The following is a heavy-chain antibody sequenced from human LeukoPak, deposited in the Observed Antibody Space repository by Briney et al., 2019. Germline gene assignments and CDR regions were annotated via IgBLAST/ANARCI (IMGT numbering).Heavy chain of an antibody. J-gene: IGHJ5*02. D-gene: IGHD3-16*01. CDR2: INPSGGST. CDR3: ARHLAMTHGRVNWFDP. Sequence: ASVKVSCKASGYTFTTDYMHWVRQAPGQGLEWMGIINPSGGSTSYAQKFQSRVTMTRDTSTSTVYMELSSLRSEDTAVYYCARHLAMTHGRVNWFDPWGQGTLVTVSS. CDR1: GYTFTTDY. V-gene: IGHV1-46*01.